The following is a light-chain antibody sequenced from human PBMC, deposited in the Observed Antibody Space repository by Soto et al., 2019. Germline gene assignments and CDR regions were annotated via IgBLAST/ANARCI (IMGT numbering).Light chain of an antibody. CDR3: QQAYSLPIT. CDR2: GAS. V-gene: IGKV1D-12*01. CDR1: QDIAGY. J-gene: IGKJ5*01. Sequence: SAVRASVEERVTSTCRASQDIAGYLAWYQHKPGRTPELLIHGASRLQSGVPARFSGSGSGTDFTLSFNSLQPEDFATYYSQQAYSLPITFGQGTRLEIK.